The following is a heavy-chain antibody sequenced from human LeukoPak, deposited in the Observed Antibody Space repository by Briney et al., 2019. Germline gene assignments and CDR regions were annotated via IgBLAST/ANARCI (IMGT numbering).Heavy chain of an antibody. J-gene: IGHJ4*02. CDR1: GWSFSGYY. CDR2: IYYSGST. D-gene: IGHD3-10*01. V-gene: IGHV4-59*01. Sequence: PSETLSLTCAVYGWSFSGYYWIWLRNPPGKGLVWLGYIYYSGSTNYNPSLKSRVTISVDTSKNQFSLKMSSVTAADTAVYYCTRTIAPGSGNYYRFDEGGQASPLTVSS. CDR3: TRTIAPGSGNYYRFDE.